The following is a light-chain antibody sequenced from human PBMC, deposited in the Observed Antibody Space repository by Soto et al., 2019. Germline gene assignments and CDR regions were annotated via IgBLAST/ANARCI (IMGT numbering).Light chain of an antibody. CDR3: QQYNSYSPT. V-gene: IGKV1-5*03. J-gene: IGKJ1*01. CDR1: QSISTW. Sequence: DIQMTQSPSTLSASVGDRVTITCRASQSISTWLAWYQQEPGKAPKLLIHKASSLQSGVPSRFSGSASGTDFTLTISSLHPDDFATSYCQQYNSYSPTFGQGTKVDIK. CDR2: KAS.